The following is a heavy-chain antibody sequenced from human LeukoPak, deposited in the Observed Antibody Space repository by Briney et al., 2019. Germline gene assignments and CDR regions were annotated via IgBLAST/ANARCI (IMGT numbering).Heavy chain of an antibody. V-gene: IGHV3-20*04. Sequence: PGGSLRLSCAASGFIFADHGMTWVRQVPGKGLEWVSGINWNGGSTGYVDSVEGRFTISRDNAKNVLFLEMNNLRAEDTAFYYCARGEWDLRDWGQGTLVIVSS. CDR3: ARGEWDLRD. CDR2: INWNGGST. D-gene: IGHD1-26*01. J-gene: IGHJ4*02. CDR1: GFIFADHG.